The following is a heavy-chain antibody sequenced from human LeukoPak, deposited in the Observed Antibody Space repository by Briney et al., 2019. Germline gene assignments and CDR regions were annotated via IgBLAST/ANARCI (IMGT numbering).Heavy chain of an antibody. CDR1: GGSISSSNYY. CDR3: ARHIYSNPYFDF. CDR2: TYYSGTT. D-gene: IGHD4-11*01. V-gene: IGHV4-39*01. Sequence: SETLSLTCTVSGGSISSSNYYWGWIRQPPGKGLEWIGSTYYSGTTYYNPSLKSRVTISVDTSKNQFSLKVSSVTAADTAVYYCARHIYSNPYFDFWGHGTLVTVSS. J-gene: IGHJ4*03.